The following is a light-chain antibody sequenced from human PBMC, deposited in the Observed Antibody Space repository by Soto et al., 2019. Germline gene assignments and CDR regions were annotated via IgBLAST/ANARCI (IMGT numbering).Light chain of an antibody. V-gene: IGKV3-20*01. CDR1: QTVSNNY. CDR2: GAS. J-gene: IGKJ3*01. Sequence: EIVFTQSPGTLSLSPGERAILSCRASQTVSNNYLAWYQQKPGQAPKILINGASNRATGIPDRFSGSGSGTDFTLTISRLEPEDFAVYYCQHYGSSPPFTFGPGTKVDI. CDR3: QHYGSSPPFT.